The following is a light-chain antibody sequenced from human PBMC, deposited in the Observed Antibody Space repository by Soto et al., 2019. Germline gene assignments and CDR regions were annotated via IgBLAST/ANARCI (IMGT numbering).Light chain of an antibody. V-gene: IGLV2-14*01. CDR2: EVT. J-gene: IGLJ3*02. CDR1: TIDVDGYNY. Sequence: HSALSQPASVSGSPGQSITISCTGTTIDVDGYNYVSWYQQHPGKAPKLMIYEVTNRPSGVSNRFSGSKSANTASLTISGLQAEDEADYYCSSYTRSSTWVFGGGTK. CDR3: SSYTRSSTWV.